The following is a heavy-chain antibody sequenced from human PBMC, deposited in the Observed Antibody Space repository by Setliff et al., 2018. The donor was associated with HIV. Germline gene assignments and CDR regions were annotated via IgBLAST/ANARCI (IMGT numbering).Heavy chain of an antibody. D-gene: IGHD5-12*01. CDR3: ARGKTWLRFLDY. J-gene: IGHJ4*02. CDR1: GYTFNNYG. CDR2: INTHSGYT. V-gene: IGHV1-18*03. Sequence: GASVKVSCKASGYTFNNYGISWVRQAPGQGLEWMGWINTHSGYTNYAQNVQGRVTVTMDTSTSTAYMELGSLKSDDMAVYYCARGKTWLRFLDYWGQGTLVTVSS.